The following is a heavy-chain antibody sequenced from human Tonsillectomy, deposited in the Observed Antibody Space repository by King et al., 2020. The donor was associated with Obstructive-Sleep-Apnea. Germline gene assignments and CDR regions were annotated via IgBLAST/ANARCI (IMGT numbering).Heavy chain of an antibody. J-gene: IGHJ2*01. Sequence: VQLVESGGAVVRPGGSLRLSCAASGISFGVFAMSWVRQTPGKGLEWVSGVGWNDDTTIYADSVKGRFTISRDKAKNSVYLQMNSLRVEDTAFYHCVRDIQGVRGGTYYGHWYFDLWGRGTQVTVSS. CDR3: VRDIQGVRGGTYYGHWYFDL. V-gene: IGHV3-20*01. CDR1: GISFGVFA. D-gene: IGHD1-26*01. CDR2: VGWNDDTT.